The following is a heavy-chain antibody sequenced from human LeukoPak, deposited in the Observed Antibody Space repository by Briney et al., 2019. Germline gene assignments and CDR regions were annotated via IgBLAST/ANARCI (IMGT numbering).Heavy chain of an antibody. Sequence: HGESLKISCKGSGYSFTSYWIGWVRQMPGKGLEWMGIIYPGGSDTRYSPSFQGQVTISADKSISTAYLQWSSLKASDTAMYYCARHHYYDSSGYLIDYWGQGTLVTVSS. CDR1: GYSFTSYW. V-gene: IGHV5-51*01. CDR2: IYPGGSDT. D-gene: IGHD3-22*01. CDR3: ARHHYYDSSGYLIDY. J-gene: IGHJ4*02.